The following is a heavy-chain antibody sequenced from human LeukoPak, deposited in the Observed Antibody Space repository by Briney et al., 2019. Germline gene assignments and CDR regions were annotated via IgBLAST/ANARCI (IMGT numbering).Heavy chain of an antibody. V-gene: IGHV4-4*02. CDR3: ARARAVRSGIGPGDV. CDR2: INHSGST. D-gene: IGHD2-15*01. Sequence: SETLSLTCAVSGVSISSNNWWSWVRQPPGKWLEWIGEINHSGSTNYKPSLKSRVTISVDKSKKQFSLKLNSVTAADTAVYYCARARAVRSGIGPGDVWGQGTTVTVSS. CDR1: GVSISSNNW. J-gene: IGHJ6*02.